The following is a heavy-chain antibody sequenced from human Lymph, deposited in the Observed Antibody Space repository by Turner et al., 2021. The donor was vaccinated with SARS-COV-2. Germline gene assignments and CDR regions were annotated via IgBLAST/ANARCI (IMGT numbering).Heavy chain of an antibody. CDR1: GRIFSRYA. CDR2: IIRIVGTA. V-gene: IGHV1-69*01. CDR3: AGGSRDCSSTSCYPFFDY. D-gene: IGHD2-2*01. Sequence: QVQLLQSGADVKKPGSSVKVSCKASGRIFSRYAISWVQQAPGQGLEWMGEIIRIVGTAKYARELQGRVTINADASTSTAHMELSSLRSEDTAVYYCAGGSRDCSSTSCYPFFDYWGQGTLVTVSS. J-gene: IGHJ4*02.